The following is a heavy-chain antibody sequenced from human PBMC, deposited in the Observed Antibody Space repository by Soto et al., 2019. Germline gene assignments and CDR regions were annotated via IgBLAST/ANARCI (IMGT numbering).Heavy chain of an antibody. V-gene: IGHV1-2*04. CDR2: INPNSGGT. CDR1: GYTYTGYY. CDR3: ARGATVRGVIDNYFDY. Sequence: ASVKVSCKASGYTYTGYYMHWVRQAPGQGLEWMGWINPNSGGTNYAQKFQGWVTMTRDTSISTAYMELSRLRSDDTAVYYCARGATVRGVIDNYFDYWGQGTLVTVSS. D-gene: IGHD3-10*01. J-gene: IGHJ4*02.